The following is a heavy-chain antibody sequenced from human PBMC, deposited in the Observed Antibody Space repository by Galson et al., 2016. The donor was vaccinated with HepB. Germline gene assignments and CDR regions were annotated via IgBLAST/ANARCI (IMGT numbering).Heavy chain of an antibody. CDR3: ARDSRRKPYSSSQGGLLDY. CDR2: IKQDGSEK. V-gene: IGHV3-7*01. Sequence: LRLSCAASGFTFSSYWMSWVRQAPGKGLEWVANIKQDGSEKYYVDSVKGRFTISRDNAKNSLFLQMNSLGAEDTAVYYCARDSRRKPYSSSQGGLLDYWGQGTLVTVSS. D-gene: IGHD6-13*01. CDR1: GFTFSSYW. J-gene: IGHJ4*02.